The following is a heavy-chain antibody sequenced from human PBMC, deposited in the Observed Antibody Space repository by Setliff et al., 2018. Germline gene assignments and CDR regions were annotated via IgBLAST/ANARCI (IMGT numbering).Heavy chain of an antibody. D-gene: IGHD1-1*01. Sequence: SETLSLTCTVSGGSLSSYNYWSWIRQPAGKGLEWIGQIYTDGSTNYNPSPKSRVTISVDKSKNQFSLKLSSVTAADTAVYYCVREGYSEYFQDWGRGTLVTVS. J-gene: IGHJ1*01. CDR1: GGSLSSYNY. CDR2: IYTDGST. V-gene: IGHV4-61*09. CDR3: VREGYSEYFQD.